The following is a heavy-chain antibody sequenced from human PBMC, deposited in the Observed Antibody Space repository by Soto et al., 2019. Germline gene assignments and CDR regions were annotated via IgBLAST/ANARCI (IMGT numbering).Heavy chain of an antibody. D-gene: IGHD2-2*02. CDR1: GFTFSSYG. CDR3: AKVYCSSTSCYRYGMDV. J-gene: IGHJ6*02. Sequence: QVQLVESGGGVVQPGRSLRLSCAASGFTFSSYGMHWVRQAPGKGLEWVAVISYDGSNKYYADSVKGRFTISRDNYKNTLYLQMNSLRAEDTAVYYCAKVYCSSTSCYRYGMDVWGQGTTVTVSS. CDR2: ISYDGSNK. V-gene: IGHV3-30*18.